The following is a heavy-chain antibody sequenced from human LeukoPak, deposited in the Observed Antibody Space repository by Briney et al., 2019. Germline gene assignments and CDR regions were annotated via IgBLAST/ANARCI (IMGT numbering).Heavy chain of an antibody. CDR1: GGTFISYA. V-gene: IGHV1-69*13. J-gene: IGHJ4*02. CDR2: IIPIFGTA. D-gene: IGHD4-17*01. CDR3: ARSAQTVTTFPLDY. Sequence: GASVKVSCKASGGTFISYAFTWVRQAPGQGLEWMGGIIPIFGTANYARKFQGRVTITADESRSTAYMELSSLRSDDTAVYYCARSAQTVTTFPLDYWGQGTLVTVSS.